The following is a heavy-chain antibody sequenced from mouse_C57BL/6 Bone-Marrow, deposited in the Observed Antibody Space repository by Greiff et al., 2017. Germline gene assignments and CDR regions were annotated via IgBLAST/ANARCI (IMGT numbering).Heavy chain of an antibody. D-gene: IGHD6-5*01. Sequence: VKLMESGGGLVKPGGSLKLSCAASGFTFSDYGMHWVRQAPEKGLEWVAYISSGSSTIYYADTVKGRFTISRDNAKNTLFLQMTSLRSEDTAMYYCGYAHWYFDVWGTGTTVTVSS. J-gene: IGHJ1*03. CDR1: GFTFSDYG. V-gene: IGHV5-17*01. CDR3: GYAHWYFDV. CDR2: ISSGSSTI.